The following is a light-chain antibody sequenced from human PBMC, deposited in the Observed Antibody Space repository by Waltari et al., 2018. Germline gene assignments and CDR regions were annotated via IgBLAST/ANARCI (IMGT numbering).Light chain of an antibody. CDR1: ISNIGTHS. CDR2: LTH. Sequence: QSVLTQPPSASGTPGQSVTISCSGSISNIGTHSVYWYQQLPGTAPKLLIYLTHQRPSGVPDRFSASKSGTSASLASSGLRFEDEADYYCATRDEGPTVVFGGGTKLTVL. J-gene: IGLJ2*01. CDR3: ATRDEGPTVV. V-gene: IGLV1-47*01.